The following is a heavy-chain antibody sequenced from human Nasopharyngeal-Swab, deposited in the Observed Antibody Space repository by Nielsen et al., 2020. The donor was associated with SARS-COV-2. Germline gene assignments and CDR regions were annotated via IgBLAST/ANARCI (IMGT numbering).Heavy chain of an antibody. D-gene: IGHD6-19*01. V-gene: IGHV3-30*02. J-gene: IGHJ6*02. Sequence: GESLKISCAASGFTFSSYGMHWVRQAPGKGLEWVASIWYDGSDKYYADSVKGRFTISRDNAKNTLHLQMNSLRSEDTAVYKCAKDGIEEGGLSAGYGLDVWGQGTTVTVSS. CDR1: GFTFSSYG. CDR2: IWYDGSDK. CDR3: AKDGIEEGGLSAGYGLDV.